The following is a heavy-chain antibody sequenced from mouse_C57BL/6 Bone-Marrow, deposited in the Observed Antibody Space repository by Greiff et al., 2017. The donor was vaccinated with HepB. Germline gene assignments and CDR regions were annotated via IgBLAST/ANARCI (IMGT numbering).Heavy chain of an antibody. D-gene: IGHD2-5*01. CDR1: GFTFSDYG. CDR3: ARYSNYVDYAMDY. Sequence: DVKLVESGGGLVQPGGSLKLSCAASGFTFSDYGMAWVRQAPRKGPEWVAFISNLAYSIYYEDTVKGRFTSSRENAKNTLYLEMSSLRSEETAMYYCARYSNYVDYAMDYWGQGTSVTVSS. CDR2: ISNLAYSI. V-gene: IGHV5-15*01. J-gene: IGHJ4*01.